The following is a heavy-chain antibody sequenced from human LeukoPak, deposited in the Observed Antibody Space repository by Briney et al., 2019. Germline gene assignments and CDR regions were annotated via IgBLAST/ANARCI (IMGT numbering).Heavy chain of an antibody. V-gene: IGHV4-31*03. Sequence: SETLSLTCTVSGGSVSNSGYYWSWIRQHPGKGLEWIGNIYYNGSTYYNPSLKSRLSISVDTSKNQFSLKLSSVTAADTAVYYCARDRHITIFGVVPHRWFDPWGQGTLITVSS. CDR2: IYYNGST. CDR1: GGSVSNSGYY. D-gene: IGHD3-3*01. J-gene: IGHJ5*02. CDR3: ARDRHITIFGVVPHRWFDP.